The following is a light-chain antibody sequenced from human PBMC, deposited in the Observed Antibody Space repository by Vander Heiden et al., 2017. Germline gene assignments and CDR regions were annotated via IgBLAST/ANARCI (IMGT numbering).Light chain of an antibody. V-gene: IGLV3-9*01. CDR1: NIGSKN. CDR3: QVWDSSAL. CDR2: RDI. J-gene: IGLJ2*01. Sequence: SYALTQPLSVSVALGQTARITCGGNNIGSKNVHWYQQKPGQAPVLVIYRDIIRPSGIPERFSGSNSGNTATLTISRAQDGDEADYYCQVWDSSALFGGGTKLTVL.